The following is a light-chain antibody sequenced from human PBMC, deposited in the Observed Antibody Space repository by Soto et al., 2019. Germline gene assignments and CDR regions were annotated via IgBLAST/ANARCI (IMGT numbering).Light chain of an antibody. CDR1: SSNIGSNT. Sequence: QSVLTQPPSASVTPGQRVTISCSGSSSNIGSNTVNWYRQLPGTAPKLLIYSNNQRPSGVPDRFSGSKSGTSASLAISGLQSDDEADYYCAAWGDSLNGYVFGTGTKVTVL. V-gene: IGLV1-44*01. J-gene: IGLJ1*01. CDR2: SNN. CDR3: AAWGDSLNGYV.